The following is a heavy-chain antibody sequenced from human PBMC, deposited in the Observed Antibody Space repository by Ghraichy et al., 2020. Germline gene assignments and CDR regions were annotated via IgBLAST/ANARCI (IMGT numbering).Heavy chain of an antibody. V-gene: IGHV4-34*01. CDR2: INHSGST. Sequence: SETLSLTCAVYGGSFSGYYWSWIRQPPGKGLEWIGEINHSGSTNYNPSLKSRVTISVDTSKNQFSLKLSSVTAADTAVYYCARGRYYYDSSGKRGYYFDYWGQGTLVTVSS. CDR1: GGSFSGYY. J-gene: IGHJ4*02. CDR3: ARGRYYYDSSGKRGYYFDY. D-gene: IGHD3-22*01.